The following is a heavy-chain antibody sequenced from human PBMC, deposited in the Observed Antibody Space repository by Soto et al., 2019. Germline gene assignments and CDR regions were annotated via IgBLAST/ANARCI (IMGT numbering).Heavy chain of an antibody. J-gene: IGHJ4*02. CDR2: IDGSGYNT. CDR1: GFTFRNYA. Sequence: EVQVLESGGDLVQPGGSLTLSCAASGFTFRNYAMNWVRQAPGKGLEWVSGIDGSGYNTHYADSVKGRFTISRDNSRNTLYLQMNRRRGEDTAVYYCAKDWPGSDSWYEFDYWGQGTLVTVAS. D-gene: IGHD6-13*01. CDR3: AKDWPGSDSWYEFDY. V-gene: IGHV3-23*01.